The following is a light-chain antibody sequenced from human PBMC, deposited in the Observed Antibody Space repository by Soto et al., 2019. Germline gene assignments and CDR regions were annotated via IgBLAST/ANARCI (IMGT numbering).Light chain of an antibody. CDR1: QSIGLA. V-gene: IGKV3-11*01. Sequence: EIVLTQSPATLSLSPGERATLSCRASQSIGLAIAWYQHKPGQAPRLLIFDASQRATGIPARFRGSGSGTDFTLTISSLEPEDFAVYYCQRRSNWSTTFGQGTKVDIK. CDR3: QRRSNWSTT. J-gene: IGKJ1*01. CDR2: DAS.